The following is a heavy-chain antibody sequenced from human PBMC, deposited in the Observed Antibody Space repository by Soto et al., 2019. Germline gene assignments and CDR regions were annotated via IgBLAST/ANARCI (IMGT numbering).Heavy chain of an antibody. V-gene: IGHV4-59*12. J-gene: IGHJ5*02. D-gene: IGHD4-17*01. Sequence: SETLSLTCTVSGGSIGSFYWSWIRQPPGKGLECIGYVYYSGSTNYYSPLESRVTISLDTSKKQFSLKLSSVTTADTAVYYCAIVSHYGDYRIDPWGQGTLVTVSS. CDR2: VYYSGST. CDR1: GGSIGSFY. CDR3: AIVSHYGDYRIDP.